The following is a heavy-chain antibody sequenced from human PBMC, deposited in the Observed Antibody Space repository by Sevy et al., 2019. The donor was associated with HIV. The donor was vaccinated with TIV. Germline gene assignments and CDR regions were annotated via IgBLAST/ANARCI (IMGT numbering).Heavy chain of an antibody. Sequence: SETLSLTCTVSGGSISNYYWNWIRQPPGKGLEWIGYIYYSGGTNYNPSLRSRVTMSADTSKNQFSLKLGFVTVADTAMYYCARGNSGSYGWFDPWGQGTLVTVSS. D-gene: IGHD1-26*01. V-gene: IGHV4-59*01. CDR1: GGSISNYY. J-gene: IGHJ5*02. CDR3: ARGNSGSYGWFDP. CDR2: IYYSGGT.